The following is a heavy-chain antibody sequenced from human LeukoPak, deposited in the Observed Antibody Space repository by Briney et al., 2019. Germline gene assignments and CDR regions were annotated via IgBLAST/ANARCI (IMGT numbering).Heavy chain of an antibody. CDR1: GFTFGDYA. V-gene: IGHV3-49*04. CDR3: TRDRIQGDY. Sequence: PAGTLRLSCTASGFTFGDYALSWVRQAPGKGLERVGFIRSKAYGGTTEYAASVKGRFTISRDDSKSIAYLQMNSLKTEDTAVYYCTRDRIQGDYWGQGTLVTVSS. J-gene: IGHJ4*02. D-gene: IGHD5-18*01. CDR2: IRSKAYGGTT.